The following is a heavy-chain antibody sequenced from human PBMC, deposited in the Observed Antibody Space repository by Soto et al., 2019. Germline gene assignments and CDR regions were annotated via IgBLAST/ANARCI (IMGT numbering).Heavy chain of an antibody. Sequence: QVQLVESGGGVVQPGRSLRLSCAASGFTFSSYGMHWVRQAPGKGLEWVAVIWYDGSKKYYADSVKGRFNISRDNSKNTLYLQMNSLRAEDTAVYYCARGRWFGVLSWVPRGTLYYYYYGMDVWGQGTTVTVSS. CDR2: IWYDGSKK. D-gene: IGHD3-10*01. CDR1: GFTFSSYG. V-gene: IGHV3-33*01. CDR3: ARGRWFGVLSWVPRGTLYYYYYGMDV. J-gene: IGHJ6*02.